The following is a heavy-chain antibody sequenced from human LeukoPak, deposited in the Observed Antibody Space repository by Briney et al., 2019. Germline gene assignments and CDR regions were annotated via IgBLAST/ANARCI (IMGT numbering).Heavy chain of an antibody. V-gene: IGHV4-38-2*01. CDR2: IYHSGST. Sequence: SETLSLTCAVSGYSISSGYYWGWIRQPPGKGLEWIGSIYHSGSTYYNPSLKSRVTMSVDTSKNQFSLKLSSVTAADTAVYYCASPTTTTGGYFDYWGQGTLVTVSS. D-gene: IGHD4-17*01. CDR3: ASPTTTTGGYFDY. CDR1: GYSISSGYY. J-gene: IGHJ4*02.